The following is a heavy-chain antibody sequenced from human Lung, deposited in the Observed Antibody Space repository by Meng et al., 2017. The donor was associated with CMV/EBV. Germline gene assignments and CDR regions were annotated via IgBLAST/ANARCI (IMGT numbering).Heavy chain of an antibody. D-gene: IGHD2-15*01. CDR3: ARVKRYCTGGTCSSTGYYGMDV. V-gene: IGHV1-2*02. CDR1: GYNFTAYY. J-gene: IGHJ6*02. Sequence: ASXXVSXKASGYNFTAYYIHWVRQAPGQGLEWMGWINPKSGGTNYAQKFQGRITMTGDTSITTAYMELSRLRSDDMAVYHCARVKRYCTGGTCSSTGYYGMDVWXQGTXVTVSS. CDR2: INPKSGGT.